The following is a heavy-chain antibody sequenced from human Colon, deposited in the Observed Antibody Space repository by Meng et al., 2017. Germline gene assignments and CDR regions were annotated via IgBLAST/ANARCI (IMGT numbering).Heavy chain of an antibody. CDR3: GRDQGRELINH. D-gene: IGHD1-7*01. V-gene: IGHV4-4*02. CDR1: GDSISSDIW. J-gene: IGHJ4*02. CDR2: VYHRGDT. Sequence: QAQLQEWGRGRVKPSGTLSLTCTVSGDSISSDIWWSWVRQPPGKGLEWIGEVYHRGDTNYNPSLKSRVDISVDKSKNQFYLSLFSVTAADTAVYYCGRDQGRELINHWGQGTLVTVSS.